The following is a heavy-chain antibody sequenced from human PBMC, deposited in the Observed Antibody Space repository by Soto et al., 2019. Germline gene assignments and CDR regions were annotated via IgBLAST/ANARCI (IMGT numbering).Heavy chain of an antibody. Sequence: QVQLVESGGGVVQPGRSLRLSCAASGFTFSSYGMHWVRQAPGKGLEWVAVIWYDGSNKYYADSVKGRFTISRDNSKNXLYLQMNSLRAEDTAVYYCAREHYDYVWGSYRLPDYWGQGTLVTVSS. CDR2: IWYDGSNK. CDR3: AREHYDYVWGSYRLPDY. V-gene: IGHV3-33*01. J-gene: IGHJ4*02. D-gene: IGHD3-16*02. CDR1: GFTFSSYG.